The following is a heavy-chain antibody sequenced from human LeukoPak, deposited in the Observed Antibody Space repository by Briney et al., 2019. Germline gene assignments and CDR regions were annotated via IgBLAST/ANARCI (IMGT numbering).Heavy chain of an antibody. CDR1: GFTFSSYS. V-gene: IGHV3-48*02. D-gene: IGHD2-15*01. CDR2: ISSSSSTI. Sequence: PGGSLRLSCAASGFTFSSYSMNWVRQAPGKGLEWVSYISSSSSTIYYADSVKGRFTISRDNAKNSLYLQMNSLRDEDTAVYYCAGGGKGYCSGGSCYGSYYFDYWGQGTLVTVSS. J-gene: IGHJ4*02. CDR3: AGGGKGYCSGGSCYGSYYFDY.